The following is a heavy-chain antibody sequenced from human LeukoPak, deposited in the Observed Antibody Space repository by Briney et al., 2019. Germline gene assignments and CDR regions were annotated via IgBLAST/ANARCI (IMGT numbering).Heavy chain of an antibody. J-gene: IGHJ6*03. CDR2: ISSSGSTI. V-gene: IGHV3-11*04. D-gene: IGHD3-22*01. CDR1: GFTFSDYY. CDR3: ARKYYYDSSGYKRYYYYYYMDV. Sequence: GGSLRLSCAASGFTFSDYYMSWIRQAPGKGLEWVSYISSSGSTIYYADSVKGRFTISRDNAKNSLYLQMNSLRAEDTAVYYCARKYYYDSSGYKRYYYYYYMDVWGKGTTVTVSS.